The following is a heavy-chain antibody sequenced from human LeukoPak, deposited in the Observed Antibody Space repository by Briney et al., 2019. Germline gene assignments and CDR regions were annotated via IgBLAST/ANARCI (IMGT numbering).Heavy chain of an antibody. V-gene: IGHV5-51*01. J-gene: IGHJ5*02. Sequence: GESLKISCKGSGYSFTSYWIGWVRQKPGKGLEWVALIYPADSDARYSPSFEGQVTISADKSSDTAYLHWSSLKASDTAMYFCVRREVGATLRFDPWGQGTLVIVSS. CDR3: VRREVGATLRFDP. CDR1: GYSFTSYW. CDR2: IYPADSDA. D-gene: IGHD1-26*01.